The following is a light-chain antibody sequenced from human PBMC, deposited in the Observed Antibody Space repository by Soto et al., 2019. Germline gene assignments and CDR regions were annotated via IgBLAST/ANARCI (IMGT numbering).Light chain of an antibody. CDR1: QSISSH. J-gene: IGKJ2*01. Sequence: DIQMTQSPSSLSASVGDRVTITCRASQSISSHLNWYQLNPGRAPKLLIYAASTLHSGVPSRFSGSGSGTDFTLTLTSLQPEDFATYYCQQSYSIPHTFGQGTKLEIK. V-gene: IGKV1-39*01. CDR3: QQSYSIPHT. CDR2: AAS.